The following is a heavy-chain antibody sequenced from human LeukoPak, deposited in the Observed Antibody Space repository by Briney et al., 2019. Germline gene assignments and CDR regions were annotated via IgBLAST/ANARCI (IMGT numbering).Heavy chain of an antibody. J-gene: IGHJ5*02. D-gene: IGHD6-13*01. CDR1: GYTFTSYD. V-gene: IGHV1-8*01. CDR2: MNPNSGNT. Sequence: ASVKVSCKASGYTFTSYDINWVRQATGQGLEWMGWMNPNSGNTGYAQKFQGRVTMTRNTSISTAYMELSSLRSEDTAVYYCARARARIAAAGTNWFDPWGQGTLVTASS. CDR3: ARARARIAAAGTNWFDP.